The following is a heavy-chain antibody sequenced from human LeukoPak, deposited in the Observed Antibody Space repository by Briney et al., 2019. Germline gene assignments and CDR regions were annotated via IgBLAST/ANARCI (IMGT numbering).Heavy chain of an antibody. CDR1: GFTFTSSA. J-gene: IGHJ4*02. V-gene: IGHV1-58*02. CDR2: IVVGGGNT. D-gene: IGHD2-2*01. Sequence: SVKVSCKASGFTFTSSAMQWVRQARGQRLEWIGWIVVGGGNTNYAQKFQERVTITRDMSTSTAYMELSSLRSEDTAVYYCAVTSDIVVVPAAMGLPLDYWGQGTLVTVSS. CDR3: AVTSDIVVVPAAMGLPLDY.